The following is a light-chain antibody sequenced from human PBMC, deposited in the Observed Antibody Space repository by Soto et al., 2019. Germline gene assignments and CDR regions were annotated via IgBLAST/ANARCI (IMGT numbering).Light chain of an antibody. J-gene: IGKJ2*01. CDR1: QSISSW. V-gene: IGKV1-5*01. CDR3: QQYNSYSSFT. CDR2: DAS. Sequence: DIQMTQSPSTLSASVGDRVTITCWASQSISSWLAWYQQKPGKAPKVLIYDASSLESGVPSRFSGSGSGTEFTLTISSLQPDDFATYYCQQYNSYSSFTFGQGTKLEIK.